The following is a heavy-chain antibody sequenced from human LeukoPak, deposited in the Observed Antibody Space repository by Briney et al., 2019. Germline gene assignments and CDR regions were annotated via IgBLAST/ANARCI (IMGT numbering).Heavy chain of an antibody. CDR2: INPNSGGT. V-gene: IGHV1-2*06. Sequence: ASVKVSCKASGYTFTGYYMHWVRQAPGQGLEWVGRINPNSGGTNYAQKFQGRVTMTRDTSISTAYMELSRLRSDDTAVYYCARGGAEWQWLVRFDYWGQGTLVTVSS. CDR1: GYTFTGYY. J-gene: IGHJ4*02. CDR3: ARGGAEWQWLVRFDY. D-gene: IGHD6-19*01.